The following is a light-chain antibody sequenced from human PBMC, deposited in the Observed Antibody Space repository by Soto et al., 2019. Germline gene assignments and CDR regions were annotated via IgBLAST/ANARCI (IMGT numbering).Light chain of an antibody. CDR1: QSISTY. CDR3: QHSYSLPPWT. J-gene: IGKJ1*01. V-gene: IGKV1-39*01. CDR2: RAS. Sequence: DIQMTQSPSSLSASVGDRVTIFCRASQSISTYLNWYQQKPGTAPRLLIYRASSVKSGVPPRFSGSGSGRDFTLTISSLRPEDTATYFCQHSYSLPPWTFGQGTKVDIK.